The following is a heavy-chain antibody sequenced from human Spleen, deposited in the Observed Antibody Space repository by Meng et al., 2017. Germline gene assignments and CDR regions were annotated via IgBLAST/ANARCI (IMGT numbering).Heavy chain of an antibody. Sequence: QVQLVQSGAEVKKPGASVKVSCKASGYTFTSYYMHWVRQAPGQGLEWMGILNPSVGSTTYAQKFEGRVTMTRETSTSTVYLEVSSLTSEDTAVYYCVRELRDTLYFDYWGQGTLVTVSS. D-gene: IGHD5-24*01. J-gene: IGHJ4*02. CDR2: LNPSVGST. CDR3: VRELRDTLYFDY. V-gene: IGHV1-46*03. CDR1: GYTFTSYY.